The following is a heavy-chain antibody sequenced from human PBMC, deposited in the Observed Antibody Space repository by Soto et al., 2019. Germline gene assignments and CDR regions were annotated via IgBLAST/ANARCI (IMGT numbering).Heavy chain of an antibody. V-gene: IGHV3-33*01. J-gene: IGHJ6*03. Sequence: QVQLVESGGGVVQPGRSLRLSCAASEFTFSRHGMHWVRQAPGKGLQWVGVIWSDGSNEVYADSVKGRFIISRDKSKNFLYLQMNSLRAEETAVYYCARETTFRDNKHNYMDVLGTGSTVTVSS. CDR1: EFTFSRHG. CDR3: ARETTFRDNKHNYMDV. CDR2: IWSDGSNE. D-gene: IGHD1-1*01.